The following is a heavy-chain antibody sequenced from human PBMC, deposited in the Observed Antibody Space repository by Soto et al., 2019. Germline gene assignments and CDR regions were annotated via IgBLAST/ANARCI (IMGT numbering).Heavy chain of an antibody. CDR1: GFSLSTNGVG. Sequence: QITLKESGPTLVKPTQTLTLTCTFSGFSLSTNGVGVGWIRQPPGRALEWLAVIYWDDDKRYSPSLKSRLTITKDTSNNQVLLTMTNMDPVDTATYYCAHRQGCVNTNCTPGGWFDPWGQGTLVTVSS. CDR3: AHRQGCVNTNCTPGGWFDP. CDR2: IYWDDDK. J-gene: IGHJ5*02. D-gene: IGHD2-2*01. V-gene: IGHV2-5*02.